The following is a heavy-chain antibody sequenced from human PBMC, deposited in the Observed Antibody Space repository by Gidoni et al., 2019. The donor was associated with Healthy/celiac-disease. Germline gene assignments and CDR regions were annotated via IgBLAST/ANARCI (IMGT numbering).Heavy chain of an antibody. CDR3: AKDLVVINTPVVVPAVFDP. CDR2: ISYDGSNK. Sequence: QVPLVESGGGVVQPGRSLRLSCAASGFTFSTCCLRWVRQAPGKGMEWVAVISYDGSNKYYADSVKGRFNISRDNSKNTLYLQMNSLRAEDTAVYYCAKDLVVINTPVVVPAVFDPWGQGTLATVSS. J-gene: IGHJ5*02. CDR1: GFTFSTCC. V-gene: IGHV3-30*18. D-gene: IGHD2-2*01.